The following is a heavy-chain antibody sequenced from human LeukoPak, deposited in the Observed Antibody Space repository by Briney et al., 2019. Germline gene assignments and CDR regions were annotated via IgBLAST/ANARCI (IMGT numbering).Heavy chain of an antibody. V-gene: IGHV5-51*01. CDR2: IYPGDSDT. D-gene: IGHD1-1*01. CDR3: ALHNNYTGALDP. J-gene: IGHJ5*02. Sequence: PGESLKISCKGSGYSFTSFWIAWVRQMPGKGLEWMGIIYPGDSDTIYSPSFQDQVTISADKSIDSAYLQWSSLKASDTAMYYCALHNNYTGALDPCGQGALVTVSS. CDR1: GYSFTSFW.